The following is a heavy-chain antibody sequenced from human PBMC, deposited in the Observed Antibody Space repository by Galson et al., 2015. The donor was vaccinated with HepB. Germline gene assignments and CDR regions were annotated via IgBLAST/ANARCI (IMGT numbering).Heavy chain of an antibody. CDR2: IFTSGST. CDR1: GGSISSYY. D-gene: IGHD2-2*01. V-gene: IGHV4-4*07. J-gene: IGHJ4*02. Sequence: SETLSLTCTVSGGSISSYYWSWIRQPAGKGLEWIGRIFTSGSTNYNPSLKSRVTMSVDTSKNQFSLRLSSVTAADTAVYYCARTYCSSSCYPNLDYWGQGTLVTVS. CDR3: ARTYCSSSCYPNLDY.